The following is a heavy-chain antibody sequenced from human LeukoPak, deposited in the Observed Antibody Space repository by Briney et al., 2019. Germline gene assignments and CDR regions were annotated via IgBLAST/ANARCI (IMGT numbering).Heavy chain of an antibody. D-gene: IGHD3-16*01. CDR1: GNSISSSSYY. V-gene: IGHV4-39*07. CDR3: GRSAGFVHFDH. J-gene: IGHJ4*02. CDR2: INYYGKT. Sequence: PSETLSLTCTVSGNSISSSSYYWVWIRQPPGKGLEWIGSINYYGKTYYNPSVKSRVTISVDTSKNQFSHMVRSVTAADTAVYYCGRSAGFVHFDHWGQGTLVTVTS.